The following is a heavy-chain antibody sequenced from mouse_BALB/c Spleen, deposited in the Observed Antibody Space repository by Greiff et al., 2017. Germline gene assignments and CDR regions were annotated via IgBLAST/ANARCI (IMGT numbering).Heavy chain of an antibody. V-gene: IGHV2-6-2*01. J-gene: IGHJ4*01. Sequence: QVQLKQSGPDLVAPSQSLSITCTVSGFSLTSYGVHWVRQPPGKGLEWLVVIWSDGSTTYNSALKSRLSISKDNSKSQVFLKMNSLQTDDTAMYYCARHYDGYPYAMDYWGQGTSVTVSS. CDR3: ARHYDGYPYAMDY. CDR2: IWSDGST. D-gene: IGHD2-3*01. CDR1: GFSLTSYG.